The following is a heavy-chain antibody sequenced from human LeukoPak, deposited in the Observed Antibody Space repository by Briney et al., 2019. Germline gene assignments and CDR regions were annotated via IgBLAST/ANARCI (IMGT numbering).Heavy chain of an antibody. J-gene: IGHJ4*02. CDR3: AKEWFGELSHFDY. V-gene: IGHV3-30*18. Sequence: RGSLRLSCAASGFSVSSYGMHWVRQAPGKGLEWVAVISYDGSNKYYADSVKGRFTISRDNSKNTLYLQMNSLRAEDTAVYYCAKEWFGELSHFDYWGQGTLVTVSS. CDR1: GFSVSSYG. CDR2: ISYDGSNK. D-gene: IGHD3-10*01.